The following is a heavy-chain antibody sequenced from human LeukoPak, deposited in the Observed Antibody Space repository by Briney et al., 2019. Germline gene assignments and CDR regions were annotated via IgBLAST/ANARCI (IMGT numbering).Heavy chain of an antibody. CDR1: GFTFNTYS. V-gene: IGHV3-23*01. CDR3: AKVRMITMIAYDAFDI. Sequence: GGSLRLSCEASGFTFNTYSMNWARQAPGKGLEWVSAISGSGGSTYYADSVKGRFTISRDNSKNTLYLQMNSLRAEDTAVYYCAKVRMITMIAYDAFDIWGQGTMVTVSS. D-gene: IGHD3-22*01. J-gene: IGHJ3*02. CDR2: ISGSGGST.